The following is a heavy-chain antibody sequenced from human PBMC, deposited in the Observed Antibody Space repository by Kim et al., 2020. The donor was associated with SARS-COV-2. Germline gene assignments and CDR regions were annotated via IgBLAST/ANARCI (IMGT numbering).Heavy chain of an antibody. V-gene: IGHV1-24*01. J-gene: IGHJ3*02. Sequence: ASVKVSCKVSGYTLTELSMHWVRQAPGKGLEWMGGFDPEDGETIYAQKFQGRVTMTEDTSTDTAYMELSSLRSEDTAVYYCATDFRGELLLPAFDIWGQGTMVTVSS. D-gene: IGHD1-26*01. CDR3: ATDFRGELLLPAFDI. CDR2: FDPEDGET. CDR1: GYTLTELS.